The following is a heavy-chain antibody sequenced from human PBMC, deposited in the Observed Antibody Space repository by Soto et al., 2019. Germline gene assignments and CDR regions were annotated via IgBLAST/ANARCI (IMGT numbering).Heavy chain of an antibody. D-gene: IGHD2-15*01. J-gene: IGHJ5*02. CDR2: ISAYNGNT. V-gene: IGHV1-18*04. CDR3: ARTYIVVVVAATPNWFDP. Sequence: ASVKVSCKASGYTFTSYGISWVRRAPGQGLEWMGWISAYNGNTNYAQKLQGRVTMTTDTSTSTAYMELRSLRSDDTAVYYCARTYIVVVVAATPNWFDPWGQGTLVTVSS. CDR1: GYTFTSYG.